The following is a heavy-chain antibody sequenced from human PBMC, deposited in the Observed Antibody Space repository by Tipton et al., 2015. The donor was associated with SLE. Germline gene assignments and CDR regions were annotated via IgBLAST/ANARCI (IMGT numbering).Heavy chain of an antibody. CDR1: GFTFSSYW. CDR2: IKEDGSKI. CDR3: ARKVGDY. J-gene: IGHJ4*02. D-gene: IGHD1-26*01. Sequence: SLRLSCAAPGFTFSSYWMSWVRQAPGKGLEWLANIKEDGSKIYYVDSVKGRFTISRDNAKNSVYLQMNSLRAEDTAVYYCARKVGDYWGQGTPVTVSS. V-gene: IGHV3-7*01.